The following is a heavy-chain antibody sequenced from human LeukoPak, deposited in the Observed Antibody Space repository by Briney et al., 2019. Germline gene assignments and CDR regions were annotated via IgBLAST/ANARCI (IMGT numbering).Heavy chain of an antibody. CDR3: ARDPQGYSNYVTYFDY. D-gene: IGHD4-4*01. CDR2: IIPILGIA. CDR1: GYTFTGYY. Sequence: SVKVSCKASGYTFTGYYMHWVRQAPGQGLEWMGRIIPILGIANYAQKFQGRVTITADKSTSTAYMELSSLRSEDTAVYYCARDPQGYSNYVTYFDYWGQGTLVTVSS. V-gene: IGHV1-69*04. J-gene: IGHJ4*02.